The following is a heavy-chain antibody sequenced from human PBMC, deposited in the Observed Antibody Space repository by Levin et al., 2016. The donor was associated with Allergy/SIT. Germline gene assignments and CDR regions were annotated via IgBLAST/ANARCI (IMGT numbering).Heavy chain of an antibody. V-gene: IGHV1-46*01. CDR2: INPSGGST. Sequence: WVRQAPGQGLEWMGIINPSGGSTSYAQKFQGRVTMTRDTSTSTVYMELSSLRSEDTAVYYCARDGPNDYGDYGVLQPHLFDYWGQGTLVTVSS. CDR3: ARDGPNDYGDYGVLQPHLFDY. D-gene: IGHD4-17*01. J-gene: IGHJ4*02.